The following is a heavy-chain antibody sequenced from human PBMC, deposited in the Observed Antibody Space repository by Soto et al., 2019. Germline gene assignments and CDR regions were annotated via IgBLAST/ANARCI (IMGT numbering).Heavy chain of an antibody. CDR3: ATFIVLMVYAIGPLDY. CDR2: FDPEDGET. V-gene: IGHV1-24*01. D-gene: IGHD2-8*01. J-gene: IGHJ4*02. CDR1: GYTLTELS. Sequence: GXSVKVSFNVSGYTLTELSMHLVRHTPGKGLEWMGGFDPEDGETIYAQKFQGRVTMTEDTSTDTAYMELSSLRSEDTAVYYCATFIVLMVYAIGPLDYWGQGTLVTVSS.